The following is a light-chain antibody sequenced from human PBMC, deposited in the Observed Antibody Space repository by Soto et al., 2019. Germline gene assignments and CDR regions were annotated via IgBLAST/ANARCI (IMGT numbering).Light chain of an antibody. J-gene: IGKJ1*01. CDR2: SAS. Sequence: DIQMTQSPPHLSASVGDRVTITCRASQGMTNALGWYQQKPGKAPKRLIYSASSLQSGVPSRFSGSGSGTEFILPIRGLQPEDFATYYSLQPSSFPRTFGQGTTVEIK. CDR1: QGMTNA. V-gene: IGKV1-17*01. CDR3: LQPSSFPRT.